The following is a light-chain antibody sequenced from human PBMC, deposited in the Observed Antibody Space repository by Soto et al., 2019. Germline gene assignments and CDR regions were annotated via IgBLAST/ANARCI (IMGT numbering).Light chain of an antibody. Sequence: QSALTQPPTVSGAPGQRVAISCTGGSSNIGAGYDVHWYQQFPGTAPKFLIYANTNRPSGVPDRFSGSTSGTSASLAITGLQAEDEADYYCQSYDSSLGGWVFGGGTKVTVL. CDR3: QSYDSSLGGWV. J-gene: IGLJ3*02. V-gene: IGLV1-40*01. CDR1: SSNIGAGYD. CDR2: ANT.